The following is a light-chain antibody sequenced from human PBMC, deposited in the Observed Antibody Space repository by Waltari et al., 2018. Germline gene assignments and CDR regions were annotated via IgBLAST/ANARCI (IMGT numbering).Light chain of an antibody. CDR2: STS. V-gene: IGKV1-5*03. J-gene: IGKJ2*01. CDR3: QQYNTYSTYT. CDR1: QSIRTW. Sequence: DIQMTQSPSILSASVGDRVTITCRASQSIRTWLAWYQQKPGKAPNLLLYSTSNLETGVPSMFSGSGSGTDFSLTISSLQPDDFATYYCQQYNTYSTYTFGQGTKLEIK.